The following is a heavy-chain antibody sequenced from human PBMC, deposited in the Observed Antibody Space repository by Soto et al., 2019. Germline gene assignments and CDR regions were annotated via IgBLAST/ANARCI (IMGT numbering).Heavy chain of an antibody. CDR2: ISYDGSNK. CDR3: AKDRRPNYYYGMDV. V-gene: IGHV3-30*18. D-gene: IGHD6-25*01. Sequence: QVQLVESGGGVVQPGRSLRLSCAASGFTFSSYGMHWVRQAPGKVLEWVAVISYDGSNKYYADSVKGRFTISRDNSKNTLYLQMNSLRAEDTAVYYFAKDRRPNYYYGMDVWGQGTTVTVSS. CDR1: GFTFSSYG. J-gene: IGHJ6*02.